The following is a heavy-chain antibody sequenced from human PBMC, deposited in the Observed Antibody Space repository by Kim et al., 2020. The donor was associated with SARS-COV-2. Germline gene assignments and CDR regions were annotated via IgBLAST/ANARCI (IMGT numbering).Heavy chain of an antibody. CDR1: GYSFTSYW. CDR3: ARQKVVRAPYYYYGMDV. CDR2: IDPSDSYT. D-gene: IGHD3-10*01. Sequence: GESLKISCKGSGYSFTSYWISWVRQMPGKGLEWMGRIDPSDSYTNYSPSFQGHVTISADKSISTAYLQWSSLKASDTAMYYCARQKVVRAPYYYYGMDVWGQGTTVTVSS. J-gene: IGHJ6*02. V-gene: IGHV5-10-1*01.